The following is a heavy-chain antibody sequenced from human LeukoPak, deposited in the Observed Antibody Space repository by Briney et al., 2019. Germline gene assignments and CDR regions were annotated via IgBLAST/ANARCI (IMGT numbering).Heavy chain of an antibody. D-gene: IGHD6-6*01. CDR1: GGTFSSDA. V-gene: IGHV1-69*05. Sequence: ASVKVSCKASGGTFSSDAISWVRQAPGQGLEWMGGIIPIFGTANYAQKFQGRVTITTDESTSTAYMELSSLRSEDTAVYYCARAASLWFDPWGQGTLVTVSS. CDR3: ARAASLWFDP. CDR2: IIPIFGTA. J-gene: IGHJ5*02.